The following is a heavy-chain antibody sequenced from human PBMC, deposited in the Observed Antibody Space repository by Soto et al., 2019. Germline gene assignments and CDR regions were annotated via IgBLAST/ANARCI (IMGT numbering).Heavy chain of an antibody. CDR1: GYTFTSYD. J-gene: IGHJ5*02. V-gene: IGHV1-8*01. CDR2: MNPNSGNT. D-gene: IGHD6-6*01. Sequence: QVQLVQSGAEVKKPGASVKVSCKASGYTFTSYDINWVRQATGQGLEWMGWMNPNSGNTGYAQKFQGRVTMTRNTPISTAYMDLSSLRSEDTAVYYGARDYSSSGGGSNWFDPWGQGTVVTVSS. CDR3: ARDYSSSGGGSNWFDP.